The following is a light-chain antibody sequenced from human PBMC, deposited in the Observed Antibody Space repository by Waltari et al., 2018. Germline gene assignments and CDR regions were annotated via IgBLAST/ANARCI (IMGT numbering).Light chain of an antibody. CDR1: QSLLYKSNQKDY. V-gene: IGKV4-1*01. CDR3: QQYYSDPFT. Sequence: DIVMTQSPDSLAVSLGERATINCKSNQSLLYKSNQKDYLAWYQKKPGQPPNLIIYWASTRESGVPDRVSGSGSGTDFTLTINNLQPEDVATYYCQQYYSDPFTFGPGTMVDIK. CDR2: WAS. J-gene: IGKJ3*01.